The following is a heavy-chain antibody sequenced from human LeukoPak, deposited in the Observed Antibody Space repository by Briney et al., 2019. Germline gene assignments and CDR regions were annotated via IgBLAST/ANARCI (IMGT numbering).Heavy chain of an antibody. CDR2: INPTGGST. D-gene: IGHD6-19*01. CDR3: AIPGGWLSSSGYFDY. CDR1: GYTFTSYY. V-gene: IGHV1-46*01. Sequence: SVKVSCKASGYTFTSYYMHWVRQAPGQGLEWMGIINPTGGSTSYAQKFQGRVTMTRDTSTSTVYMELSSLRSEDTAVYYCAIPGGWLSSSGYFDYWGQGTLVTVSS. J-gene: IGHJ4*02.